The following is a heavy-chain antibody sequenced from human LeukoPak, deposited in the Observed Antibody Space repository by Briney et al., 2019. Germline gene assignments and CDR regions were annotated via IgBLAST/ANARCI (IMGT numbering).Heavy chain of an antibody. Sequence: GGSLRLSCAASGFTFSTYSGNWIRQAPGKGLEWVSSISDDSNYIFYADSVKGRFTISRDNAKNSLYLQMNSLTAEDSAVYYCTRESRVIVRSRGFYYHMDVWGKGTTVSVSS. CDR2: ISDDSNYI. CDR1: GFTFSTYS. D-gene: IGHD3-22*01. V-gene: IGHV3-21*01. CDR3: TRESRVIVRSRGFYYHMDV. J-gene: IGHJ6*03.